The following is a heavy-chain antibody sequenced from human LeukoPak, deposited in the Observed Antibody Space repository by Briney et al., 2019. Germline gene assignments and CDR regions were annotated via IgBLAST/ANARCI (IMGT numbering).Heavy chain of an antibody. V-gene: IGHV1-18*01. CDR2: ISAYNGNT. CDR3: ARERRPYSYGYYGFDY. J-gene: IGHJ4*02. CDR1: GYTFTSYG. D-gene: IGHD5-18*01. Sequence: WASVKVSCKASGYTFTSYGISWVRQAPGQGLEWMGWISAYNGNTNYAQKLQGRVTMTTDTSTSTAYMELRSLRSDDTAVYYCARERRPYSYGYYGFDYWGQGTLVTVSS.